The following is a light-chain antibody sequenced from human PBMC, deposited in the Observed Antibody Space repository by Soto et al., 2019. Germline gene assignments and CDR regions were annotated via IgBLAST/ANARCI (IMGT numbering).Light chain of an antibody. CDR2: GAS. CDR1: QTVSSNF. CDR3: QQYGSSPET. Sequence: EMVLTHSPDTLSVSPGERATLSCRASQTVSSNFLAWYQQRPGQAPRLLIYGASSRAAGIPDRFSGSGSGTDFTLTISRLEPEDLAVYYCQQYGSSPETFGQGTKVEIK. J-gene: IGKJ1*01. V-gene: IGKV3-20*01.